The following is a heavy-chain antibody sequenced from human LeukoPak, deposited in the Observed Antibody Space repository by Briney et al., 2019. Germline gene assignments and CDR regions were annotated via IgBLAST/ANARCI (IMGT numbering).Heavy chain of an antibody. V-gene: IGHV3-23*01. J-gene: IGHJ4*02. Sequence: TGGSLRFSCAASGFTFSSYAMSWVRQAPGKGLEWVSAISGSGGSTYYADSVKGRFTISRDNSKNTLYLQMNSLRAEDTAVYYCAKAMRRYCSGGSCAESHYWGQGTLVTVSS. CDR3: AKAMRRYCSGGSCAESHY. CDR1: GFTFSSYA. D-gene: IGHD2-15*01. CDR2: ISGSGGST.